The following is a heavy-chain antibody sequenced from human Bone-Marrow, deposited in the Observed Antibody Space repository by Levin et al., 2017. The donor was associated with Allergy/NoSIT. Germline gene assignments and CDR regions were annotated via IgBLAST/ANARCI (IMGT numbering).Heavy chain of an antibody. Sequence: GESLKISCASSGFTFSGYWMSWVRQAPGKGLEWVANINRDGGDGYYVDSVKGRFTISRDNARNSLDLQMNSLRVEDTAVYYCARNGAWSFEFWGQGTLVTVSS. CDR2: INRDGGDG. CDR3: ARNGAWSFEF. J-gene: IGHJ4*02. V-gene: IGHV3-7*02. D-gene: IGHD2-8*01. CDR1: GFTFSGYW.